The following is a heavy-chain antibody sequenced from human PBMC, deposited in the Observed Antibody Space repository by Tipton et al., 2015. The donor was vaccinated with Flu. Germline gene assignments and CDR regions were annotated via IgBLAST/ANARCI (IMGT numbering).Heavy chain of an antibody. Sequence: QLVQSGGGLVQPGGSLRLSCAASGFTFSSYWMSWVRQAPGKGLEWVANIKQDGSEKYYVDSVKGRFTISRDNAKNSLYLQMDSLRAEDTAVYYCARYMTTWGLGNYYYYGMDVWGQGTTVTVSS. CDR2: IKQDGSEK. V-gene: IGHV3-7*01. J-gene: IGHJ6*02. CDR1: GFTFSSYW. D-gene: IGHD3-16*01. CDR3: ARYMTTWGLGNYYYYGMDV.